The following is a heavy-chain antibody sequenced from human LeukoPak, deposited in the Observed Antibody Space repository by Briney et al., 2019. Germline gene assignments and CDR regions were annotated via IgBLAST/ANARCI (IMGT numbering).Heavy chain of an antibody. D-gene: IGHD3-10*01. V-gene: IGHV3-64D*06. CDR1: GFTFSSYA. Sequence: GGSLRLSCSASGFTFSSYAMHWVRQPPGKGLEYVSAISSNGGSTYYADSVKGRFTISRDNSKNTLYLQMSSLRAEDTAVYYCVKGRMVRGVTYYYYGMDVWGKGTTVTVSS. CDR2: ISSNGGST. J-gene: IGHJ6*04. CDR3: VKGRMVRGVTYYYYGMDV.